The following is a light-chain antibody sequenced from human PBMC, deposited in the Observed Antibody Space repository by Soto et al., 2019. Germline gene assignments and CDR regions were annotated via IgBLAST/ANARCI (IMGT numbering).Light chain of an antibody. J-gene: IGKJ1*01. CDR3: QQYVSSVT. V-gene: IGKV3-20*01. CDR2: GAS. Sequence: EIVLTQSPGSLSLSPGERATLSCRASQSVDSSFFAWYQQKPGQAPRLLIHGASNRATGIPDRFSGSGSGTDFTLTISRLEPEDFAVYYCQQYVSSVTFGQGTKVEIK. CDR1: QSVDSSF.